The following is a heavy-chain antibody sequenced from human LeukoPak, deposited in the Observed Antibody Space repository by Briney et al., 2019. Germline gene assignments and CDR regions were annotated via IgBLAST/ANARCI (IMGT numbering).Heavy chain of an antibody. CDR3: ARARSSIPQWPADY. CDR1: EFTFSSYA. V-gene: IGHV3-30*04. Sequence: GGSLRLSCAASEFTFSSYAMLWVRQAPGKGLEWVAVISFDGNNKYHADSVKGRFTISRDNSKNTLYLQMDSLRVEDTAVYYCARARSSIPQWPADYWGPGTLVTVSS. CDR2: ISFDGNNK. J-gene: IGHJ4*02. D-gene: IGHD6-19*01.